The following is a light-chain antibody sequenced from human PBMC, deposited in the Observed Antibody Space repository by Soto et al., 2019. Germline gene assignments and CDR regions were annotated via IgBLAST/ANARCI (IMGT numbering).Light chain of an antibody. J-gene: IGLJ2*01. Sequence: QSALTQPASVSGSPGQSITISCTGTSSDVGSYNLVSWYQQHPGKAPKLMIYDGSKRPSGVSNRFSGSKSGNTTSLTISGLQAEDEADYYCCSYAGSSTRVVFGGGTKLTVL. CDR1: SSDVGSYNL. CDR2: DGS. V-gene: IGLV2-23*01. CDR3: CSYAGSSTRVV.